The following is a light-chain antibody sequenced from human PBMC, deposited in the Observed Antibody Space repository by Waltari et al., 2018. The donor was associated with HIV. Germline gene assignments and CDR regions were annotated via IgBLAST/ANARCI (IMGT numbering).Light chain of an antibody. CDR2: DVS. CDR1: TSDVGGYTS. Sequence: QSALTQPASVSGSPGQSITMSCTGTTSDVGGYTSVSWYQQHAGKAPKLLISDVSNRPSGVSNRFSGSKSGNTASLTISGLQAEDEADYFCGSYTSSNIVVFGGGTKLTVL. J-gene: IGLJ2*01. V-gene: IGLV2-14*03. CDR3: GSYTSSNIVV.